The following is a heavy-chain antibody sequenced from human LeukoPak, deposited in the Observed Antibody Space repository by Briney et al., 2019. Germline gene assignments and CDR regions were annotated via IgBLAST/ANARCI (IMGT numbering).Heavy chain of an antibody. Sequence: GGSLRLSCAASGFTFSSYGMSWVRQAPGKGLEWVGRIKSQTDGGTTDYAAPVKGRFTISRDDSKNTLYLQMNSLKTEDTAVYYCATDSVAYGSGTYYTRYFDYWGQGTLVTVSS. CDR2: IKSQTDGGTT. D-gene: IGHD3-10*01. V-gene: IGHV3-15*01. J-gene: IGHJ4*02. CDR3: ATDSVAYGSGTYYTRYFDY. CDR1: GFTFSSYG.